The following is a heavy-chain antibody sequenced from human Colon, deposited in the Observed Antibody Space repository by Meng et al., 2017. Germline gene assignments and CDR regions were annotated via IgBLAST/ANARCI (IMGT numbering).Heavy chain of an antibody. CDR2: IVHFGIS. Sequence: QIHKGGPGLLKPSETLYLTCAVSVGSFSGLYWRWILQHPGKGLEWIGEIVHFGISNYNSSLKGRLTMSVDTSKKQISLTLTSVTAADTAVYYCATGLRHGDWFDPWGPGTLVTVSS. D-gene: IGHD4-17*01. J-gene: IGHJ5*02. CDR1: VGSFSGLY. CDR3: ATGLRHGDWFDP. V-gene: IGHV4-34*12.